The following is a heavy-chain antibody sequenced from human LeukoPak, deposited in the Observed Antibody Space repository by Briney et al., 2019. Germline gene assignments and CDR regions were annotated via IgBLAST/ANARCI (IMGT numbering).Heavy chain of an antibody. V-gene: IGHV3-30*02. CDR1: GFTFSSYG. Sequence: PGGSLRLSCAASGFTFSSYGMHWVRQAPGKGLEWVAFIRYDGSNKYYADSVKGRFTISRDNSKNTLYLHVNSLRPEDTAVYYCARKGDRVGAKAIYYFDYWGQGTLVTVSS. J-gene: IGHJ4*02. CDR3: ARKGDRVGAKAIYYFDY. CDR2: IRYDGSNK. D-gene: IGHD1-26*01.